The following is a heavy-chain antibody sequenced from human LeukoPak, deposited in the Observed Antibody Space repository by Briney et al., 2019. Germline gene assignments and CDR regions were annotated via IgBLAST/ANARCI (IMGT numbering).Heavy chain of an antibody. Sequence: ASVKVSCKASGYTFTGYYMHWVRQAPGQGLEWMGWINPNSGGTNYAQKFQGRVTMTRDTSISAAYMELSRLRSDDTAVYYCARGRYYDSSGYLDYWGQGTLVTVSS. CDR3: ARGRYYDSSGYLDY. CDR2: INPNSGGT. J-gene: IGHJ4*02. CDR1: GYTFTGYY. D-gene: IGHD3-22*01. V-gene: IGHV1-2*02.